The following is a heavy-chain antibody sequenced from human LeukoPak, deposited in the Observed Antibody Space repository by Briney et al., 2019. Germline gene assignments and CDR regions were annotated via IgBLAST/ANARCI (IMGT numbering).Heavy chain of an antibody. V-gene: IGHV3-7*01. Sequence: GGSLRLSCAASGFTFSSYWMSWVRQAPGKGLEWVANIKQDGSEKYYVDSVKGRFTISRDNAKNSLYLQMNSLRAEDTAVYYCARDRVGANLYQDYYYGMDVWGQGTTVTVSS. D-gene: IGHD1-26*01. CDR3: ARDRVGANLYQDYYYGMDV. CDR1: GFTFSSYW. J-gene: IGHJ6*02. CDR2: IKQDGSEK.